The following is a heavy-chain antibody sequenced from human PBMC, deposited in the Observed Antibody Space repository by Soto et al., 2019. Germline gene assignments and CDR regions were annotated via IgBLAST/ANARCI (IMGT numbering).Heavy chain of an antibody. CDR1: GGSVSSGSYY. Sequence: SETLSLTCTVSGGSVSSGSYYWSWIRQPPGKGLEWIGYIYYSGSTNYNPSLKSRVTISVDTSKNQFSLKLSSVTAADTAVYYCAMIVVVTTNEYYYYGMDVWGQGTTVTVSS. V-gene: IGHV4-61*01. CDR2: IYYSGST. D-gene: IGHD3-22*01. CDR3: AMIVVVTTNEYYYYGMDV. J-gene: IGHJ6*02.